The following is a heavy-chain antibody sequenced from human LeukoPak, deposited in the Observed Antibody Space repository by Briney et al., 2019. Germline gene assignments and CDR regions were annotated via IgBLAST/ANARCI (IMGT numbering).Heavy chain of an antibody. V-gene: IGHV1-18*01. Sequence: ASVKVSCKASGYTFTSYGISWVRQAPGQGLEWMGWISAYNGNTNYAQKLQGRVTMTTDTSTSTAYMELRSLRSDDTAVYYCARWREWELLASRYYYYYGMDVWGQGTTVTVSS. J-gene: IGHJ6*02. D-gene: IGHD1-26*01. CDR3: ARWREWELLASRYYYYYGMDV. CDR1: GYTFTSYG. CDR2: ISAYNGNT.